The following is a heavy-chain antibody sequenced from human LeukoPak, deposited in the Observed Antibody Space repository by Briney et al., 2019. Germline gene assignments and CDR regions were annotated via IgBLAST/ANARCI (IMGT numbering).Heavy chain of an antibody. CDR3: GRVTYYDFWSGYYDGAFDI. CDR1: GYTFTSYD. V-gene: IGHV1-8*03. Sequence: ASVNVSFTASGYTFTSYDINWVRQATGQGLEWMGWMNPNSGKTGYAQNFQGRVNITRNNSISTAYMELISSGSEETAVYYCGRVTYYDFWSGYYDGAFDIWGQGTMVTVSS. J-gene: IGHJ3*02. D-gene: IGHD3-3*01. CDR2: MNPNSGKT.